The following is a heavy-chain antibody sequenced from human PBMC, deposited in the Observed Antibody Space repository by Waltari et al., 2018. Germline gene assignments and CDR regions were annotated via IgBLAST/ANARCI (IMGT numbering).Heavy chain of an antibody. J-gene: IGHJ5*02. CDR2: INWKGGSK. Sequence: EVQLVESGGGVVRPGGSLRLSCAASGFTFDDYGMSWVRQAPGKGLEWVSGINWKGGSKGYADPGKGRFTISRDNAKNSLYLQMNSLRAEDTALYYCARDISGSYFFNWFDPWGQGTLVTVSS. CDR3: ARDISGSYFFNWFDP. V-gene: IGHV3-20*04. D-gene: IGHD1-26*01. CDR1: GFTFDDYG.